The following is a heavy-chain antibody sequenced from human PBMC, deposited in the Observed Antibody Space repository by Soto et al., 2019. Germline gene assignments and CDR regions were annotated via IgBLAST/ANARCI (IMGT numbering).Heavy chain of an antibody. D-gene: IGHD3-10*01. CDR2: IGTAGDT. J-gene: IGHJ6*02. Sequence: EVQLVESGGGLVQPGGSLRLSCAASGFTFSSYDMHWVRQATGKGLEWVSAIGTAGDTYYPGYVKGSFTISRENAKNSLYLQMNSLRAEDTAVYYCARGGPAGYGSGSYSHLPYYYGMDVWGQGTTVTVSS. V-gene: IGHV3-13*01. CDR1: GFTFSSYD. CDR3: ARGGPAGYGSGSYSHLPYYYGMDV.